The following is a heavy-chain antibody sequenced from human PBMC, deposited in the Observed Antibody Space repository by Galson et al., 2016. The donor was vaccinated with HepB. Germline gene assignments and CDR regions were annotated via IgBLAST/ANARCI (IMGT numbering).Heavy chain of an antibody. CDR1: GFIFSHYG. CDR3: ATEDLSSPGNGALHI. Sequence: SLRLSCAASGFIFSHYGMHWVRQAPGEGLEWVAMIWLDGSSKHHSDSVRGRFTISRDNSKNTLYLEMNSLRAEDTAVYYCATEDLSSPGNGALHIWGQGAMVTVSS. V-gene: IGHV3-33*01. J-gene: IGHJ3*02. CDR2: IWLDGSSK. D-gene: IGHD6-13*01.